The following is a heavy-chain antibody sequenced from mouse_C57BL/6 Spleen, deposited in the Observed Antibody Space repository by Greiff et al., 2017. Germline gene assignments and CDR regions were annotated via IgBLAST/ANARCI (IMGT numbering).Heavy chain of an antibody. V-gene: IGHV5-4*01. Sequence: EVKLVESGGGLVKPGGSLKLSCAASGFTFSSYAMSWVRQTPEKRLEWVATISDGGSYTYYPDNVKGRFTISRDNAKNNLYLQMSHLKSEDTAMYYCARDEVFDYWGQGTTLTVSS. J-gene: IGHJ2*01. CDR2: ISDGGSYT. CDR3: ARDEVFDY. CDR1: GFTFSSYA.